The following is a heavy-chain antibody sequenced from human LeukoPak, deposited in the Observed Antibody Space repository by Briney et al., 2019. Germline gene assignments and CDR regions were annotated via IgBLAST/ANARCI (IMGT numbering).Heavy chain of an antibody. V-gene: IGHV4-39*07. CDR2: IYYSGST. J-gene: IGHJ4*02. CDR1: GGSISSSSYY. Sequence: PSETLSLTCTVSGGSISSSSYYWGWIRQPPGKGLEWIGSIYYSGSTYYNPSLKSRVTISVDTSKNQFSLKLSSVTAADTAVYYCARTPYDSSGYEQFDYWGQGTLVTVSS. D-gene: IGHD3-22*01. CDR3: ARTPYDSSGYEQFDY.